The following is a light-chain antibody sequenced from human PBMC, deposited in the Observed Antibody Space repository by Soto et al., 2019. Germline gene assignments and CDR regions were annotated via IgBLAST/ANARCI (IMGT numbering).Light chain of an antibody. J-gene: IGKJ1*01. V-gene: IGKV3-20*01. CDR1: QSVSSSY. Sequence: EIVLTQSPGTLSLSPGERATLTCRASQSVSSSYLGWYQQKLGQAPRLLIYGASSRATGIPDRFSGSGSGTDFTLTIRRLEPEDFAVYYCQQYGSSPQTFGQGTKVEIK. CDR3: QQYGSSPQT. CDR2: GAS.